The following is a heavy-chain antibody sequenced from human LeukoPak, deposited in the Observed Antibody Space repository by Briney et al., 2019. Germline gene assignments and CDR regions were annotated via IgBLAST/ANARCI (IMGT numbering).Heavy chain of an antibody. CDR2: INHSGST. CDR1: GGSFGGYY. V-gene: IGHV4-34*01. J-gene: IGHJ1*01. D-gene: IGHD3-3*01. Sequence: SETLSLTCAVYGGSFGGYYWSWIRQPPGKGLEWIGEINHSGSTNYNPSLKSRVTISVDTSKNQFSLKLSSVTAADTAVYYCVRGEDDFWSGYSRLAYFQPWGQGTLVTVSS. CDR3: VRGEDDFWSGYSRLAYFQP.